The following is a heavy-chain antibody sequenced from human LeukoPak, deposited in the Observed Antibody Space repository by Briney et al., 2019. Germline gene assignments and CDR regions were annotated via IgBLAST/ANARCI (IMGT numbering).Heavy chain of an antibody. CDR2: INPNSGGT. D-gene: IGHD2-2*01. CDR3: ARSPLSQPAFDM. V-gene: IGHV1-2*02. CDR1: GYTFTDYY. Sequence: ASLKVSCKASGYTFTDYYMHWVRHAPGQGLEWMGLINPNSGGTNYPQKFQGRVTMTRDTSLSTAYMEVSRLRSDDTAVYYCARSPLSQPAFDMWDQGTLVTVSS. J-gene: IGHJ3*02.